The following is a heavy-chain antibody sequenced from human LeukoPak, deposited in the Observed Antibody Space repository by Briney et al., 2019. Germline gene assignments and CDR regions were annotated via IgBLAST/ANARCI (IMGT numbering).Heavy chain of an antibody. CDR2: INSDGSST. D-gene: IGHD5-24*01. CDR3: ARGRDGYTPSAFDI. V-gene: IGHV3-74*01. CDR1: GFTFSSNW. Sequence: GGSLSLSCAASGFTFSSNWMHWVRHAPGTGLGWVSRINSDGSSTSYADSVKGRFTISRDNAKNTLYLQMNSLRAEDTAVYYCARGRDGYTPSAFDIWGQGTMVTVSS. J-gene: IGHJ3*02.